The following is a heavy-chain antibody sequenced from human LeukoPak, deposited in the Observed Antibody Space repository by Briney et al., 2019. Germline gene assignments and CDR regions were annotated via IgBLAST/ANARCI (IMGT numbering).Heavy chain of an antibody. CDR3: ARKDVDTAMVDYYYYYGMDV. J-gene: IGHJ6*02. D-gene: IGHD5-18*01. CDR2: IWYDGSNK. CDR1: GFTFSSYG. V-gene: IGHV3-33*01. Sequence: GGSLRLSCAASGFTFSSYGMHWVRQAPGKGLEWVAVIWYDGSNKYYADSVKGRFTISRDNSKNTLYLQMNSLRAEDTAVYYCARKDVDTAMVDYYYYYGMDVWGQGTTVTVSS.